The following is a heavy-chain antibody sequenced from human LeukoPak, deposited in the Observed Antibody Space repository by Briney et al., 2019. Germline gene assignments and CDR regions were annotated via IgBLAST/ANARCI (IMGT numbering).Heavy chain of an antibody. D-gene: IGHD4-11*01. CDR3: ASDDYNNYVGGPFDY. CDR2: IYYSGST. CDR1: GGSISSSSYY. V-gene: IGHV4-39*01. Sequence: SETLSLTCTVSGGSISSSSYYWGWIRQPPGKGLEWIGSIYYSGSTYYNPSLKSRVTISVDTSKNQFSLKLSSVTAADTAVYYCASDDYNNYVGGPFDYWGQGTLVTVSS. J-gene: IGHJ4*02.